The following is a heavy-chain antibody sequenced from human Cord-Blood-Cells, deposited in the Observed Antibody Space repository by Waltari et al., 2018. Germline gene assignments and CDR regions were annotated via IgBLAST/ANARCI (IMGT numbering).Heavy chain of an antibody. CDR3: AREGLGDAFDI. CDR2: INPSGGST. CDR1: GYTFTSYY. V-gene: IGHV1-46*01. Sequence: QVQLVQSGAEVKKPGASVKVSCKASGYTFTSYYMHWVRQAPGQGLEWMGIINPSGGSTSYAQKFRGRVTMTRDTSTSTVYMELSSLRSEDTAVYYCAREGLGDAFDIWGQGTMVTVSS. J-gene: IGHJ3*02.